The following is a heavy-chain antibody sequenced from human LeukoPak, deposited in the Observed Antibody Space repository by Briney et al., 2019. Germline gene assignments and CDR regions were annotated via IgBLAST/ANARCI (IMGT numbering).Heavy chain of an antibody. V-gene: IGHV3-21*01. CDR3: AREAIYYDSSGYQSPNLYYYYYMDV. CDR2: ISSSSSYI. J-gene: IGHJ6*03. D-gene: IGHD3-22*01. CDR1: GFTFSSYS. Sequence: PGGSLRLSCAASGFTFSSYSMNWVRQAPGKGLEWVSSISSSSSYIYYADSVKGRFTISRDNAKNSLYLQMNSLRAEDTAVYYCAREAIYYDSSGYQSPNLYYYYYMDVWGKGTTVTISS.